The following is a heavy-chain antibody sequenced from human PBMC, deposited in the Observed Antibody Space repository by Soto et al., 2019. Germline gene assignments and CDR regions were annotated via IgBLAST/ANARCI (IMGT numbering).Heavy chain of an antibody. CDR1: GFIFDDYA. CDR3: AEDKGYFTILYGMDV. Sequence: GGSLRLSCAASGFIFDDYAMHWVRQAPGKGLEWVSGISWNSGSIGYGDSVKGRFTISRDNAKNSLYLQMNSLRVEDTALYYCAEDKGYFTILYGMDVWGQRTTVTVSS. J-gene: IGHJ6*02. D-gene: IGHD3-3*01. CDR2: ISWNSGSI. V-gene: IGHV3-9*01.